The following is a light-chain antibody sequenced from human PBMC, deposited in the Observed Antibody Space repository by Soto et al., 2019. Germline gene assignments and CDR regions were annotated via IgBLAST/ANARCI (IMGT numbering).Light chain of an antibody. V-gene: IGKV3-20*01. CDR3: QQYGSSPT. J-gene: IGKJ1*01. CDR2: GAS. CDR1: QSVSSSY. Sequence: EIVLTQSPGTLSLSPGERATLSCRASQSVSSSYLAWYQQKPGQAPRLLMYGASSRATGIPDRFSGSGSVTDFTLTITRLEAEDVAVYDCQQYGSSPTCGQGPKVEI.